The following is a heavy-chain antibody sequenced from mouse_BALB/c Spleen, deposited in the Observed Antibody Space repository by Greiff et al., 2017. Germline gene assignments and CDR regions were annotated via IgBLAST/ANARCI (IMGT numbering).Heavy chain of an antibody. CDR1: GYTFTDYE. J-gene: IGHJ4*01. Sequence: QVQLQQSGAELVRPGASVTLSCKASGYTFTDYEMHWVKQTPVHGLEWIGAIDPETGGTAYNQKFKGKATLTADKSSSTAYMELRSLTSEDSAVYYCTRGTVPYYAMDYWGQGTSVTVSS. CDR2: IDPETGGT. V-gene: IGHV1-15*01. D-gene: IGHD1-1*01. CDR3: TRGTVPYYAMDY.